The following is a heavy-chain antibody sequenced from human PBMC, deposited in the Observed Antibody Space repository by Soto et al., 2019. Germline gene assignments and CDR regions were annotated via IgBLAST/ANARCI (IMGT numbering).Heavy chain of an antibody. J-gene: IGHJ4*02. CDR3: ARGRILMVYAVTYYFDY. CDR2: VNHSGST. CDR1: GGSFSGYY. V-gene: IGHV4-34*01. D-gene: IGHD2-8*01. Sequence: PSETLSLTCAVYGGSFSGYYWSWIRQPPGKGLEWIGEVNHSGSTNYNPPLKSRVTISVDTSKNQFSLKLSSVTAADTAVYYCARGRILMVYAVTYYFDYWGQGTLVTVSS.